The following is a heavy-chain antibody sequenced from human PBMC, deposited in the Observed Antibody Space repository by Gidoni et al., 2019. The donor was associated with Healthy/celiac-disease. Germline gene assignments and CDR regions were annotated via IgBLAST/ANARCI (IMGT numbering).Heavy chain of an antibody. D-gene: IGHD2-2*02. J-gene: IGHJ6*02. CDR3: ARDRMVVVPAAIVDNYYYYYGMDV. CDR2: IKQDGSEK. V-gene: IGHV3-7*03. CDR1: GFTFSSYW. Sequence: EVQLVESGGGLVQPGGSLRLSCAASGFTFSSYWMSWVRQAPGKGLEWVANIKQDGSEKYYVDSVKGRFTISRDNAKNSLYLQMNSLRAEDTAVYYCARDRMVVVPAAIVDNYYYYYGMDVWGQGTTVTVSS.